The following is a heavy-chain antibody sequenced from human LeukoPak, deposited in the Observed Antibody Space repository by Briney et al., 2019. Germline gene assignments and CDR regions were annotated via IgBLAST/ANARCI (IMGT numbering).Heavy chain of an antibody. CDR1: GCTFSSYW. Sequence: GGSLRLSCTASGCTFSSYWWHWIRQLPGKGLVWVSRINSDGSSTSYADPVKGRFTTSRDNAKNMLYVQMNSLGGEDTAVYYCSTGSGRAFDIWGRGTMVTVSS. V-gene: IGHV3-74*01. D-gene: IGHD3-10*01. J-gene: IGHJ3*02. CDR2: INSDGSST. CDR3: STGSGRAFDI.